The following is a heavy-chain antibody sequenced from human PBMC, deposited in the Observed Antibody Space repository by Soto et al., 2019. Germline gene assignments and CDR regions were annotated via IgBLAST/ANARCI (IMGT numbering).Heavy chain of an antibody. V-gene: IGHV4-39*01. CDR1: GGSISSSSYY. Sequence: QLQLQESGPGLVKPSETLSLTCTVSGGSISSSSYYWGWIRQPPGKGLEWIGSIYYSGSTYYNPSLKSRVTISVDTSKNQFSLKLSSVTAADTAVYYCARRNEWLRLMGFDYWGQGTLVTVSS. J-gene: IGHJ4*02. CDR3: ARRNEWLRLMGFDY. CDR2: IYYSGST. D-gene: IGHD5-12*01.